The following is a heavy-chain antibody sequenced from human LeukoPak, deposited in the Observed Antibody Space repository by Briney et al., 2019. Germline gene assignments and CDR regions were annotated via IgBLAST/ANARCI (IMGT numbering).Heavy chain of an antibody. D-gene: IGHD3-22*01. J-gene: IGHJ4*02. CDR1: GYTFTSYG. V-gene: IGHV1-18*01. Sequence: ASVKVFCKASGYTFTSYGISWVRQAPGQGLEWMGWISAYNGNTNYAQKLQGRVTMTTDTSTSTAYMELRSLRSDDTAVYYCARDRKYYYDSSDYYSPFDYWGQGTLVTVSS. CDR2: ISAYNGNT. CDR3: ARDRKYYYDSSDYYSPFDY.